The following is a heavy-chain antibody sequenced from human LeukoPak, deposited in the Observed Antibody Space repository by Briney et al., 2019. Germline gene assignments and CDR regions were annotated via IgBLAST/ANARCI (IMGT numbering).Heavy chain of an antibody. CDR1: GFTFSSYS. CDR3: AKDITYYYGSGSYNWYFDL. Sequence: RGSLRLSCAASGFTFSSYSMNWVRQAPGKGLEWVSYISSSSSTIYYADSVKGRFTISRDNSKNTLYLQMNSLRAEDTAVYYCAKDITYYYGSGSYNWYFDLWGRGTLVTVSS. J-gene: IGHJ2*01. V-gene: IGHV3-48*01. CDR2: ISSSSSTI. D-gene: IGHD3-10*01.